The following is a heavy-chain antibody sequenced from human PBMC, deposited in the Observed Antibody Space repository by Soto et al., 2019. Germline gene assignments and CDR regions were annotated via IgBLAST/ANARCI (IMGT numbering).Heavy chain of an antibody. V-gene: IGHV3-48*03. D-gene: IGHD1-26*01. J-gene: IGHJ3*01. CDR3: ATRASR. CDR2: IHPSGQPI. CDR1: GFTFSSSE. Sequence: GGSLRLSCAVSGFTFSSSEMYWVRQAPGKGLEWISYIHPSGQPIFYADSVKGRFTISRDNANNSVFLQMNSLRAEDTDVYYCATRASRWGQGTMVTVSS.